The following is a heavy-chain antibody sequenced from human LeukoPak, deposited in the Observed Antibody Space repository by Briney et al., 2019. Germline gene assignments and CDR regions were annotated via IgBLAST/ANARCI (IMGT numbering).Heavy chain of an antibody. Sequence: GGSLGLSCTASGFTFSTYGMHWVRQAQGKGLEWVALTWYDGSNKNYADSVKGRFTISRDNSKNTLYLQMNSLRGEDTAVYYCARGGLTIAEATTSWYLDYWGQGILVTVSS. CDR3: ARGGLTIAEATTSWYLDY. CDR1: GFTFSTYG. V-gene: IGHV3-33*01. D-gene: IGHD1-26*01. CDR2: TWYDGSNK. J-gene: IGHJ4*02.